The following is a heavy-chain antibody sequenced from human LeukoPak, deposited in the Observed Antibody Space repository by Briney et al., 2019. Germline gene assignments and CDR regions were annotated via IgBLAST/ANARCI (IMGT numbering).Heavy chain of an antibody. CDR1: GFTFSSYA. CDR3: ASAAQDY. CDR2: IRYDGSNK. D-gene: IGHD2-2*01. Sequence: PGGSLRLSCAASGFTFSSYAMSWVRQAPGKGLEWVAFIRYDGSNKYYADSAKGRFTISRDNSQNTLYLQMNSLRAEDTAVYYCASAAQDYWGQGILVTVSS. V-gene: IGHV3-30*02. J-gene: IGHJ4*02.